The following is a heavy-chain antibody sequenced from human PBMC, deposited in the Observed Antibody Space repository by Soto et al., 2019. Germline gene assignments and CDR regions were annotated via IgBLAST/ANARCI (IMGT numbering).Heavy chain of an antibody. CDR2: VYYSGST. Sequence: PSETLSLTCTVSGGSISSGSYYWDWIRQPPGKGLEWIGNVYYSGSTNYNPSLESRVTISVDTSKNQFSLKLSSVTAADTALYYCARQTDSYNTFDAFDIWGQGTMVTVS. D-gene: IGHD3-10*01. V-gene: IGHV4-39*01. CDR3: ARQTDSYNTFDAFDI. J-gene: IGHJ3*02. CDR1: GGSISSGSYY.